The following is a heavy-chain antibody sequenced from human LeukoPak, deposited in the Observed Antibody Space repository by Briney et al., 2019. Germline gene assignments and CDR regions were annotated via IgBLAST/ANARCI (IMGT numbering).Heavy chain of an antibody. J-gene: IGHJ4*02. CDR3: ATDQLYYDYVWGSYRRGYFDY. Sequence: ASVKVSCKVSRYTLTELSMHWVRQAPGKGLEWMGGLDPEGGETIYAQKFQGRVTMTEDTSTDTAYMELSSLRSEDTAVYYCATDQLYYDYVWGSYRRGYFDYWGQGTLVTVSS. V-gene: IGHV1-24*01. CDR1: RYTLTELS. CDR2: LDPEGGET. D-gene: IGHD3-16*02.